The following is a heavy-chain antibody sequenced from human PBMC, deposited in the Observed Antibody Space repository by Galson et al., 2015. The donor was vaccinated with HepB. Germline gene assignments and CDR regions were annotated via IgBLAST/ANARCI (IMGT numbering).Heavy chain of an antibody. D-gene: IGHD2-21*02. Sequence: SVKVSCKASGYTFTSYAMHWVRQAPGQRLEWMGWINAGNGNTKYSQKFQGRVTITRDTSASTAYMELSSLRSEDTAVYYCARGELYCGGDCSFWFDPWGQGTLVTVSS. CDR2: INAGNGNT. CDR1: GYTFTSYA. J-gene: IGHJ5*02. V-gene: IGHV1-3*01. CDR3: ARGELYCGGDCSFWFDP.